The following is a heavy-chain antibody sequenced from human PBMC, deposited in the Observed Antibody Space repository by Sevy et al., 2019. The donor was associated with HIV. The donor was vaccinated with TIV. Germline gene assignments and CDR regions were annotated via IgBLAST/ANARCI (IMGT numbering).Heavy chain of an antibody. V-gene: IGHV3-21*01. CDR3: ARDRGHPNGRLGAFDI. CDR1: GFTLSSYS. J-gene: IGHJ3*02. Sequence: GGSLRLSCAASGFTLSSYSMNWVRQAPGKGLEWVSSISSSSSYIYYADSVKGRFTISRDNAKNSLYLQMNSLRAEDTAVYYCARDRGHPNGRLGAFDIWGQGTMVTVSS. CDR2: ISSSSSYI. D-gene: IGHD1-26*01.